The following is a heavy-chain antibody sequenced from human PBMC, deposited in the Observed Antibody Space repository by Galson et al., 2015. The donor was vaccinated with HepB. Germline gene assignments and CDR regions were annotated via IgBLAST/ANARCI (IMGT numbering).Heavy chain of an antibody. Sequence: SLRLSCAASGFIFSHYGMHWVRQAPGKGLEWVAGIWADGTKKFYAESVQGRFTISRDNSKNILYLQMDSLRVEDTAAYFCTRDGSGSRPESYFDYWGQGTLVTVSS. J-gene: IGHJ4*02. D-gene: IGHD1-26*01. V-gene: IGHV3-33*01. CDR2: IWADGTKK. CDR1: GFIFSHYG. CDR3: TRDGSGSRPESYFDY.